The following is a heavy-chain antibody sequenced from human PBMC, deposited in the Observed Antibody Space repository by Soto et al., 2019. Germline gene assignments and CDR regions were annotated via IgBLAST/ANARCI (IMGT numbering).Heavy chain of an antibody. D-gene: IGHD2-15*01. CDR1: GSTFSSYA. Sequence: PGGSLRLSCAASGSTFSSYAMSWVRQAPGKGLEWVSAISGSGGSTYYTDSVKGRFTISRDNSKNTLYLQMNSLRAEDTAVYYCVSCSGGSCYDRAFDPWGQGTLVTVSS. J-gene: IGHJ5*02. V-gene: IGHV3-23*01. CDR2: ISGSGGST. CDR3: VSCSGGSCYDRAFDP.